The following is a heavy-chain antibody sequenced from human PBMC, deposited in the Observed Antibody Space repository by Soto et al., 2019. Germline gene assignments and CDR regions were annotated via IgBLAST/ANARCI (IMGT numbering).Heavy chain of an antibody. CDR3: AKDWREGYDTEAYDI. V-gene: IGHV3-30*18. Sequence: VQVLESGGGLVQPGGSLRLSCAASKFSFSNYGMHWVRQAPGKGLEWVAVTTYDGRQTYYADSVKGRFTISRDNSKNMLYLQMNSLRIDDTAVYYCAKDWREGYDTEAYDIWGQGTEVTVSS. J-gene: IGHJ3*02. D-gene: IGHD5-12*01. CDR2: TTYDGRQT. CDR1: KFSFSNYG.